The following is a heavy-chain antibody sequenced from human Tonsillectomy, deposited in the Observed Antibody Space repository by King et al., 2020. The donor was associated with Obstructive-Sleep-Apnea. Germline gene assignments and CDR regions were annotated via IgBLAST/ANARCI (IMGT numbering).Heavy chain of an antibody. D-gene: IGHD6-19*01. CDR2: IYYSGST. CDR3: ARVPYITGWSGWFDP. J-gene: IGHJ5*02. Sequence: QLQESGPGLVKPSETLSLTCTVSGGSISISSYYWGWIRQPPGKGLEWIGSIYYSGSTNYNPSLKSRVTISIDTSKNQFSLKLSSVTAADTAVYYCARVPYITGWSGWFDPWGQGTLVTVSS. CDR1: GGSISISSYY. V-gene: IGHV4-39*07.